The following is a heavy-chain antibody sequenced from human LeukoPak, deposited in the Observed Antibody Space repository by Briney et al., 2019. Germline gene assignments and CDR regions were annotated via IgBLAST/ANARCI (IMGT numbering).Heavy chain of an antibody. CDR2: INPSGGST. CDR3: ARERDSSGYLGPVGY. V-gene: IGHV1-46*01. CDR1: GYTFTSYY. J-gene: IGHJ4*02. D-gene: IGHD3-22*01. Sequence: ASVRVSCKASGYTFTSYYMHWVRQAPGQGLEWMGIINPSGGSTSYAQKFQGRVTITRDTSTSTVYMELSSLRSEDTAVYYCARERDSSGYLGPVGYWGQGTLVTVSS.